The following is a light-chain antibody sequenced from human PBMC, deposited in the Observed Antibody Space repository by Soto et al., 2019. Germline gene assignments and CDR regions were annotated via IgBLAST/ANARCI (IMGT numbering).Light chain of an antibody. Sequence: SYELTQPPSVSVSPGQTASITCSGDKLGDKYVSWYHQKPGQSPVLVIYHDTKRPSVIPERFSGSNSGTTATLTISGTQTMDEADYYCQAWDSSTAVVFGGGTKVTVL. CDR1: KLGDKY. CDR2: HDT. J-gene: IGLJ2*01. CDR3: QAWDSSTAVV. V-gene: IGLV3-1*01.